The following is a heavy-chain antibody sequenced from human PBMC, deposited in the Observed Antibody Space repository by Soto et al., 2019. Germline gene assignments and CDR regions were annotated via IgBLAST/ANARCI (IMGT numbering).Heavy chain of an antibody. CDR1: GFTFSIYG. V-gene: IGHV3-30*03. J-gene: IGHJ4*02. CDR3: AAPQKYSYDSSGQGGFDH. D-gene: IGHD3-22*01. CDR2: ISYDGSKR. Sequence: PGGSLRLSCAASGFTFSIYGIHWVRQAPGKGLEWVAVISYDGSKRYYADSVKGRFTMSRDNSKNTLFLQMNSLMPDDTAVYYCAAPQKYSYDSSGQGGFDHWGQGTLVTVSS.